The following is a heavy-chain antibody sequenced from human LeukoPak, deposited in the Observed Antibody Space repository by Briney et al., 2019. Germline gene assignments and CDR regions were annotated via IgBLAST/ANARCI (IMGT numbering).Heavy chain of an antibody. CDR1: GFTFSSYG. J-gene: IGHJ4*02. D-gene: IGHD2-15*01. V-gene: IGHV3-30*02. CDR2: IRYDGSDK. CDR3: AKDLLGYCSGGSCPYLFDY. Sequence: PGGSLRLSCAASGFTFSSYGIHWVRQAPVKGLEWVAFIRYDGSDKYFADIVKGRFTISRDNSKNTVYLQMNSLRAEDTAVYYCAKDLLGYCSGGSCPYLFDYWGQGTLVTVSS.